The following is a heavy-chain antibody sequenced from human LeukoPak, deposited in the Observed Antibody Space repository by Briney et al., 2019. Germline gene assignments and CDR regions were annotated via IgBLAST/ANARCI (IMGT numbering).Heavy chain of an antibody. CDR1: GGSINSGY. J-gene: IGHJ5*02. CDR2: ILYSGST. Sequence: PSETLSLTCTVSGGSINSGYWSWVRQHPGKGLEWIGHILYSGSTFYNPSLKSRLTISLDTSKNQFSLKLTSVTAADTAVYYCASGYGSGWFDRWGQGTLVSVSS. CDR3: ASGYGSGWFDR. D-gene: IGHD5-18*01. V-gene: IGHV4-30-4*08.